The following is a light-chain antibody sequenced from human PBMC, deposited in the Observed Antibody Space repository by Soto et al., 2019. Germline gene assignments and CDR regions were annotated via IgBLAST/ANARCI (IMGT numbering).Light chain of an antibody. J-gene: IGLJ2*01. V-gene: IGLV2-14*01. CDR2: DVT. Sequence: HSALTQPASVSGSPGQSITISCTGTSSDVGGYNYVSWYQQHPGKAPKLMIYDVTNRPSGVSNRFSGSKSGNTASLTISGLQAEDEADYYCSSYRRSSTLVFGGGTKLTVL. CDR1: SSDVGGYNY. CDR3: SSYRRSSTLV.